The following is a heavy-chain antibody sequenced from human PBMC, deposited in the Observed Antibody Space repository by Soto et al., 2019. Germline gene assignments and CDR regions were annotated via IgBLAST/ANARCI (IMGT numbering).Heavy chain of an antibody. CDR2: INSDGSST. CDR3: QIYYYDSQYYFDY. D-gene: IGHD3-22*01. J-gene: IGHJ4*02. V-gene: IGHV3-74*01. Sequence: EVQLVESGGGLVQPGGSLRLSCAASGFTFNSYWMHWVRQAPGKGLVWVSRINSDGSSTSYADSVKGRFTISRDNAKNTLYLQMNSLRAEDTAVYYCQIYYYDSQYYFDYWGQGTLVTVSS. CDR1: GFTFNSYW.